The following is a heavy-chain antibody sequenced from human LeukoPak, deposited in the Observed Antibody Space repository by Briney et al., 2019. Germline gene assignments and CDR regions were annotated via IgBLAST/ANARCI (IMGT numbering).Heavy chain of an antibody. D-gene: IGHD3-3*01. CDR1: VNSLSELS. V-gene: IGHV1-24*01. J-gene: IGHJ4*02. Sequence: ASVTVSCKVSVNSLSELSIQWVRQAPGKGLECMGGFDPEEAKMVYAQNFQGRVTMTEDTSTQTAYMELSGLTSDDTAVYYCTTRSGDFWSGFVNWGQGTPVTVSS. CDR2: FDPEEAKM. CDR3: TTRSGDFWSGFVN.